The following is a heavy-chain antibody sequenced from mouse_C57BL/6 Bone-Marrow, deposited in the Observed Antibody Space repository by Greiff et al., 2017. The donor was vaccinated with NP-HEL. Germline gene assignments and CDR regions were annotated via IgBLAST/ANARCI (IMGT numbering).Heavy chain of an antibody. CDR3: ARWDYCSSRFGYAMDY. CDR2: IYPGDGAT. D-gene: IGHD1-1*01. V-gene: IGHV1-80*01. J-gene: IGHJ4*01. CDR1: GYAFSSYW. Sequence: QVQLKQSGAELVKPGASVKISCKASGYAFSSYWMNWVKERPGKGLEWIGQIYPGDGATKYNGTFTGKATMTADKSSRTASMQVSSLTSEDSAGYFCARWDYCSSRFGYAMDYWGQGTAGTVSS.